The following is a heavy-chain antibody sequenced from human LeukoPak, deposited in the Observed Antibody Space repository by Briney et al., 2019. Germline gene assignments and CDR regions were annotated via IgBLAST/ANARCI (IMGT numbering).Heavy chain of an antibody. CDR2: IYTTGST. D-gene: IGHD5-12*01. CDR3: ARSAKLRVYYYYMDV. J-gene: IGHJ6*03. V-gene: IGHV4-4*07. Sequence: PSETLSLTCTVSGGSISSYYCSWIRQPAGKGLEWIGRIYTTGSTNYNPSLKSRVTMSVGTSKNQFSLRLSSVTAADTAVYYCARSAKLRVYYYYMDVWGKGTTVTVSS. CDR1: GGSISSYY.